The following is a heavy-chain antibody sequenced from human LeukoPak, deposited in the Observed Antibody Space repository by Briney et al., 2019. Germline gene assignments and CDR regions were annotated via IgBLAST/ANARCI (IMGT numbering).Heavy chain of an antibody. D-gene: IGHD3-22*01. J-gene: IGHJ4*02. CDR1: DYSISSGFF. V-gene: IGHV4-38-2*02. CDR2: IYRTGST. CDR3: ARNYYDSSGYYYFYLDY. Sequence: SETLSLTCTVSDYSISSGFFWGWVRQSPGKGLEWIGNIYRTGSTNYHPSLKSRVTISVDTSKNQFSLKLSSVTAADTAVYYCARNYYDSSGYYYFYLDYWGQGTLVTVSS.